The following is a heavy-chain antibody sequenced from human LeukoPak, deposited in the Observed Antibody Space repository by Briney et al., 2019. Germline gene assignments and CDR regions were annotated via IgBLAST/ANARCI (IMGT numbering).Heavy chain of an antibody. CDR1: GGSIRSNNHY. D-gene: IGHD5-12*01. V-gene: IGHV4-39*07. CDR3: ARVELIVALPTSFDP. Sequence: SETLSLTCAVSGGSIRSNNHYWGWLRQPPGKGLEWIGNIYFNGNIAYNPSLQSRVTISVDTSKNQFSLRLNSVTSADTAMYYCARVELIVALPTSFDPWGQGTLVTVSS. CDR2: IYFNGNI. J-gene: IGHJ5*02.